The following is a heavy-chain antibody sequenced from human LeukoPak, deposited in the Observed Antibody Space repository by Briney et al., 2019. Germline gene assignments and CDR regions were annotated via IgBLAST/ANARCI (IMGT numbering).Heavy chain of an antibody. Sequence: PSETLSLTCAVSGYSITSTYWWGWIRQTPGRGLEWIGSLHHSGSTSYSPSLKSRVTISVDTSKNQFSLRLSSVTAADTAVYYCASSGYYDSSVRDYWGQGTLVTVSS. CDR1: GYSITSTYW. D-gene: IGHD3-22*01. CDR3: ASSGYYDSSVRDY. V-gene: IGHV4-38-2*01. CDR2: LHHSGST. J-gene: IGHJ4*02.